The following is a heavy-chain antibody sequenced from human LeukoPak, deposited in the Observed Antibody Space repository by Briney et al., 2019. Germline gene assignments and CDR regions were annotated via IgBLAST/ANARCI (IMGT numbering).Heavy chain of an antibody. CDR3: ARHYGSQRSYYYYGMDV. D-gene: IGHD1-26*01. Sequence: SETLSLPCTVSGGSISSYYWSWIRQPPGKGLEGIGYIYYSGITNHNPPLKSPVPRPVNQSKNQFSLKLGSVTAADTAVYYCARHYGSQRSYYYYGMDVWGQGTTVTVSS. CDR1: GGSISSYY. V-gene: IGHV4-59*08. J-gene: IGHJ6*02. CDR2: IYYSGIT.